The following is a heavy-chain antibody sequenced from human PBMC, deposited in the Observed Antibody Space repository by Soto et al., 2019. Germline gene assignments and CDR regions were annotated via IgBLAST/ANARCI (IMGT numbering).Heavy chain of an antibody. CDR1: GYGFTTYG. V-gene: IGHV1-18*01. CDR3: ARGRDGDY. D-gene: IGHD6-6*01. J-gene: IGHJ4*02. CDR2: ISAHNGNT. Sequence: QVHLVQSGAEVKKPGASVKVSCNGSGYGFTTYGITWVRQAPGQGLEWMAWISAHNGNTNYAQKLQGRVTVTRDTSTSTAYMELRSLRSDDTAVYYCARGRDGDYWGQGALVTVSS.